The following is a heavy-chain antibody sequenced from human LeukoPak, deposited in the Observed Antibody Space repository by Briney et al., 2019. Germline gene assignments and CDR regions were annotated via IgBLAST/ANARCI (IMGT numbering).Heavy chain of an antibody. V-gene: IGHV4-59*01. CDR3: ARGQSLGEPRTGEFDY. D-gene: IGHD7-27*01. Sequence: PSETLTLTCTVSGGSISSYYWSWIRQPPGKGLEWIGYIYYSGSTNYNPSLKSRVTISVDTSKNQFSLKLSSVTAADTAVYYCARGQSLGEPRTGEFDYWGQGTLVTVSS. CDR1: GGSISSYY. CDR2: IYYSGST. J-gene: IGHJ4*02.